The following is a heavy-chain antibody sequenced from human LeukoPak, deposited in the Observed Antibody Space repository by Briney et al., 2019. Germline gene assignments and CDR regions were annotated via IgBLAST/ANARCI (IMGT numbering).Heavy chain of an antibody. J-gene: IGHJ6*03. CDR3: AREIRPGNYYYYMDV. CDR2: IFYGGST. Sequence: SETLSLTCSVSGGSISSGSYYWGWIRQPPGKGLEWIGSIFYGGSTYDNPSLKSRLTISLDTSKNQFSLKLTSVTAADTAVYYCAREIRPGNYYYYMDVWGKGTTVTISS. D-gene: IGHD1-14*01. CDR1: GGSISSGSYY. V-gene: IGHV4-39*02.